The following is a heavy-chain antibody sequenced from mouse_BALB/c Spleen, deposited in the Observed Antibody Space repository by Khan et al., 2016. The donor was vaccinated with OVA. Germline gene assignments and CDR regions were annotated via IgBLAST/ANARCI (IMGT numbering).Heavy chain of an antibody. Sequence: VKLLESGPGLVAPSQSLSITCTVSGFSLTGYGVNWVRQPPGKGLEWLGMIWGDGSTDYNSALKSRLSISKDNSKSQVFLKMNSLHTDDTARYYCAREIYYDYAYYYAMDYWGQGTSVPVSS. V-gene: IGHV2-6-7*01. D-gene: IGHD2-4*01. CDR1: GFSLTGYG. J-gene: IGHJ4*01. CDR3: AREIYYDYAYYYAMDY. CDR2: IWGDGST.